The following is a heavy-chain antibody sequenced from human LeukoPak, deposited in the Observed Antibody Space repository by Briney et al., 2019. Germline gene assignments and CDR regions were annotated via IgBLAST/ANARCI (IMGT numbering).Heavy chain of an antibody. CDR3: VRVDSGSHVRPFDI. J-gene: IGHJ3*02. Sequence: GESLKISCRGSGYRFTSYWIGWVRQMPGKGLEWMGIIYPGDSDTRYSPSFQGQVTISADKSINTAYLQWSSLKASDTAMYYCVRVDSGSHVRPFDIWGRGTMVTVSS. D-gene: IGHD1-26*01. CDR2: IYPGDSDT. CDR1: GYRFTSYW. V-gene: IGHV5-51*01.